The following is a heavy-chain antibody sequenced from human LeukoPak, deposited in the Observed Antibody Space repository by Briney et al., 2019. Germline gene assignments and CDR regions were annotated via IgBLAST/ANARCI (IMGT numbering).Heavy chain of an antibody. D-gene: IGHD6-13*01. V-gene: IGHV4-61*01. CDR2: IYYSGST. Sequence: SETLSLTCTVSGGSISSGSYYWSWIRQPPGKGLEWIGYIYYSGSTNYNPSLKSRVTISVDTSKNQFSLKLSSVTAADTAVYYCARERDSSSSWYINYYYMDVWGKGTTVTVSS. J-gene: IGHJ6*03. CDR3: ARERDSSSSWYINYYYMDV. CDR1: GGSISSGSYY.